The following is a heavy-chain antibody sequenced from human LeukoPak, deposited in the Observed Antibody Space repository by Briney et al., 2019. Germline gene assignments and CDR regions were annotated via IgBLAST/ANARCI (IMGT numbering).Heavy chain of an antibody. CDR2: ISGSGDNT. D-gene: IGHD2-15*01. CDR3: AYCSGGDCYAGLDY. V-gene: IGHV3-23*01. J-gene: IGHJ4*02. Sequence: GSLRLSCAASGFTFSRNAMNWVRQAPGQGLEWVSGISGSGDNTYYADSVRGRFTISRDNSKNTLYLQMNSLRAEDTAVYYCAYCSGGDCYAGLDYWGQGTLVTVSS. CDR1: GFTFSRNA.